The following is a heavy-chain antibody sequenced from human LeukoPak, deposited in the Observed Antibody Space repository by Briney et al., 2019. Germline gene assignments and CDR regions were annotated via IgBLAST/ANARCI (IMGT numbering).Heavy chain of an antibody. V-gene: IGHV3-74*01. D-gene: IGHD2-15*01. J-gene: IGHJ4*02. CDR1: GFSIKNYW. CDR2: INGDGSST. Sequence: PGRSLRLSCAASGFSIKNYWMHWVRQGPGKGLVWVSQINGDGSSTTYADSVKGRFTISRDDAKNTVYLQMDTLGADDTAVYYCARDKGYSSDCWGQGTLVTVSS. CDR3: ARDKGYSSDC.